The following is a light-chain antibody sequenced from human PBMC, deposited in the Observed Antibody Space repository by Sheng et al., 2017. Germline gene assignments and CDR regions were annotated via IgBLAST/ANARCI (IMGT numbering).Light chain of an antibody. J-gene: IGKJ1*01. CDR2: YI. CDR3: QQTCSRLWT. Sequence: DVQVTQSPSSLSASVGDRITITCRTSEAISRCLNWYQHRAGKPPNAPDLCYIQSESWGRHHGSVAVGRGTRFLLSPSAVCSLTILSTYYCQQTCSRLWTFGQGTKVEVK. V-gene: IGKV1-39*01. CDR1: EAISRC.